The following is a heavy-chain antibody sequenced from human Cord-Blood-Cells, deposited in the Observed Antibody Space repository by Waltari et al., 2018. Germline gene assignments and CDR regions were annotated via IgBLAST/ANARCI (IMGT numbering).Heavy chain of an antibody. Sequence: QVQLVQSGAEVKKPGASVNVSCKASGYTFTGYYMHWVRQAHGQGREWMGWINLNSGGTNYAQKFQGRVTMTRDTSISTAYMELSRLRSDDTAVYYCERDLYWGQGTLVTVSS. CDR2: INLNSGGT. V-gene: IGHV1-2*02. CDR3: ERDLY. J-gene: IGHJ4*02. CDR1: GYTFTGYY.